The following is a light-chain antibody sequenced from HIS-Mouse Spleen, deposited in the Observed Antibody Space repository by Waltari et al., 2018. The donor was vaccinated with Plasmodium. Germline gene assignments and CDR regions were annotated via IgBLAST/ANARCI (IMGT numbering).Light chain of an antibody. CDR1: QSVSSN. CDR2: GAS. CDR3: QQYNNWPRGT. V-gene: IGKV3-15*01. Sequence: EIVMTQSPATLSVSPGERATLSCRASQSVSSNLALYQQKPGQAPRLLINGASTRATGIPSWFSGSGSGTEFTLTISSMQSEDFAVYYCQQYNNWPRGTFGQGTKVEIK. J-gene: IGKJ1*01.